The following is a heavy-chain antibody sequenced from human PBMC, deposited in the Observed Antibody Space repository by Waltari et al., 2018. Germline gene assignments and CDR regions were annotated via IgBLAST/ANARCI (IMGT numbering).Heavy chain of an antibody. CDR2: IGSNNYK. Sequence: EVHLVESGGGLAKPGGSLRHSCAAAGFFFSDYSLNWVRQAQGKGLEWVSHIGSNNYKFYADSVKGRFSISRDNAAKSLFLQMNSLRVEDTAIYFCARVDARGVPHPFDSWGQGTLVTVSS. CDR3: ARVDARGVPHPFDS. CDR1: GFFFSDYS. J-gene: IGHJ4*02. D-gene: IGHD3-10*01. V-gene: IGHV3-21*01.